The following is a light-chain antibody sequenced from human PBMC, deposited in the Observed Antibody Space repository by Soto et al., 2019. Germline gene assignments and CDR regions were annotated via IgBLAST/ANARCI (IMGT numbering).Light chain of an antibody. Sequence: EIVLTQSPATLSSFPGDRVTLSCRASQSVRSTYLAWYQQKPGQAPRLLIYGASSRATGIPDRFSGSGSGTDFTLTISRLEPEDFAIYYCQQRRNWPPTFGQGTKVDIK. CDR3: QQRRNWPPT. CDR2: GAS. V-gene: IGKV3D-20*02. CDR1: QSVRSTY. J-gene: IGKJ1*01.